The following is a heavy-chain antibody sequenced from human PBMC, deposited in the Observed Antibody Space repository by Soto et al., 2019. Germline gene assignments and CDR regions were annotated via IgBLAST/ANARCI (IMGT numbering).Heavy chain of an antibody. Sequence: GGSLRLSCVASGFTFSNSAMSWVRQAPGKGLEWVSTISGSGDYTYYTDSVKGRFTISRDNSKSTLFLQMNSLRAEDTAVYYCAKDGNLYAWGQGILVTVSS. CDR2: ISGSGDYT. V-gene: IGHV3-23*01. CDR1: GFTFSNSA. CDR3: AKDGNLYA. D-gene: IGHD2-15*01. J-gene: IGHJ5*02.